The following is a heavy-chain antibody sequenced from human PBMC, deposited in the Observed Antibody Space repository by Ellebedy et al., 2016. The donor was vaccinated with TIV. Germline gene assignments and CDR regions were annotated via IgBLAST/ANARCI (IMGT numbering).Heavy chain of an antibody. CDR1: GYTFTSYY. V-gene: IGHV1-46*01. D-gene: IGHD3-3*01. CDR2: INPSGGRT. Sequence: AASVKVSCKASGYTFTSYYMHWVRQAPGQGLEWMGIINPSGGRTSYAQKVQGRVTMSRDTSTSTVYMELSSLTSEDTAVYYCARGGPMIFGEVIVYNWFDPWGQGSLVTVSS. J-gene: IGHJ5*02. CDR3: ARGGPMIFGEVIVYNWFDP.